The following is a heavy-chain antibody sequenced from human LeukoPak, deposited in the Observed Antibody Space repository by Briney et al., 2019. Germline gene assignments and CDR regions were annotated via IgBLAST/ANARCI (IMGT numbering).Heavy chain of an antibody. V-gene: IGHV3-49*04. J-gene: IGHJ4*02. Sequence: PGRSLRVSCSASGFSFDGYAMSWVRQAPGKGLEWVGFIRSKAYGAKTNCAASVQGRFSISRDDSRSTVHLQMDSLRTEDTAVYFCTRVNYYDSSSFYYGYSDYWGQGALVTVSS. CDR3: TRVNYYDSSSFYYGYSDY. CDR1: GFSFDGYA. CDR2: IRSKAYGAKT. D-gene: IGHD3-22*01.